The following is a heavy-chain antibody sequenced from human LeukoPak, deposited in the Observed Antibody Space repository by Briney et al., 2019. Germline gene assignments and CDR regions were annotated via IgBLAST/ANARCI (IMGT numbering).Heavy chain of an antibody. D-gene: IGHD3-10*01. J-gene: IGHJ4*02. V-gene: IGHV3-30*02. Sequence: PGGSLRLSCAASGFTFSNYGMHWVRQAPGKGLEWVAFIRYDGSNKYYADSVKGRFTISRDNSKNTLYLQMNSLRAEDTAVYYCAKVTYGSGTYGAFDSWGQGTLVTVSS. CDR3: AKVTYGSGTYGAFDS. CDR1: GFTFSNYG. CDR2: IRYDGSNK.